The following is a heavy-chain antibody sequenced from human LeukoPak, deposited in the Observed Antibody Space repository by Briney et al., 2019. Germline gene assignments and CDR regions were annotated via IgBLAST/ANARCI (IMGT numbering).Heavy chain of an antibody. V-gene: IGHV1-69*10. D-gene: IGHD3-9*01. CDR3: ARVDRQNIKHLTGYHNWFDP. J-gene: IGHJ5*02. CDR1: GGTFSSYA. CDR2: IIPILGIA. Sequence: SVTVSCKASGGTFSSYAISWVRQAPGQGLEWMGRIIPILGIANYAQKFQGRVTITADKSTSTAYMELSSLRSEDTAVYYCARVDRQNIKHLTGYHNWFDPWGQGTLVTVSS.